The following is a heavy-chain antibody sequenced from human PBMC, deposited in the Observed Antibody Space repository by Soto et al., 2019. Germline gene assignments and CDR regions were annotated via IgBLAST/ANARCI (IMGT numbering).Heavy chain of an antibody. V-gene: IGHV4-4*02. CDR1: GGSISSSNW. CDR2: IYHSGST. Sequence: PSETLSLTCAVSGGSISSSNWWSWVRQPPGKGLEWIGEIYHSGSTNYNPSLKSRVTISVDKSKNQFSLKLSSVTAADTAVYYCARVRAGNSLVPDFFDYWGQGTLVTVSS. CDR3: ARVRAGNSLVPDFFDY. J-gene: IGHJ4*02. D-gene: IGHD6-13*01.